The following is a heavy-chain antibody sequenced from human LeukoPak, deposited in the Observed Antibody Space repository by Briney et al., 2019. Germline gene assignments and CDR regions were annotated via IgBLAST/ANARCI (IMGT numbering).Heavy chain of an antibody. CDR1: GFTSRSYA. CDR2: IRYSGGST. V-gene: IGHV3-23*01. J-gene: IGHJ4*01. Sequence: PGGSLRLSYTASGFTSRSYAMSCVRQAPGKGLEWVSTIRYSGGSTYYADSVKGRFTISRDNSRDTLYLQMNSLRAEDTAVYCSAKGYYDYVWGSYYFDYWGQGTLVTVSS. CDR3: AKGYYDYVWGSYYFDY. D-gene: IGHD3-16*01.